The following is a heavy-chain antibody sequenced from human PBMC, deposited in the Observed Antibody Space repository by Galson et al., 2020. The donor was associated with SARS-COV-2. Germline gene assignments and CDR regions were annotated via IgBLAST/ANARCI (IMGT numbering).Heavy chain of an antibody. D-gene: IGHD3-9*01. Sequence: TGGSLRLSCAASGFTVSSNYMSWVRQAPGKGLEWVSVIYSDGSTYYADSVKGRFTISRDNSKNTLYLQMNSLRAEDTAVYYCARDRRYYDILTCFYGGFDYWGQGTLVTFSS. J-gene: IGHJ4*02. V-gene: IGHV3-66*01. CDR3: ARDRRYYDILTCFYGGFDY. CDR1: GFTVSSNY. CDR2: IYSDGST.